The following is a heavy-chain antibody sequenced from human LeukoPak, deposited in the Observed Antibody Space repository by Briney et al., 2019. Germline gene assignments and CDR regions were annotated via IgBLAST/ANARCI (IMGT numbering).Heavy chain of an antibody. CDR3: ARDACSSTSCYGYFQH. Sequence: SETLSLTCTVSGGSISSYYWSWIWQPPGKGLEWIGYIYYSGSTNYNPSLKRRVTISVDTSKNQFSLKLSSVTAADTAVYYCARDACSSTSCYGYFQHWGQGTLVTVSS. CDR2: IYYSGST. D-gene: IGHD2-2*01. J-gene: IGHJ1*01. V-gene: IGHV4-59*01. CDR1: GGSISSYY.